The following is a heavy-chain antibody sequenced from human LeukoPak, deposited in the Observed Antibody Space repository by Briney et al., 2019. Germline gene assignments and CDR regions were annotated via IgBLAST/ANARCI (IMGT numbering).Heavy chain of an antibody. V-gene: IGHV3-30*18. CDR1: GFTFSSYG. D-gene: IGHD6-19*01. Sequence: GGSLRLSCAASGFTFSSYGMHWVRQAPGKGLEWVAVISYDGSNKYYADSVKGRFTISRDNSKNTLYLQMNSLRAEDTAVYYCAKDGGSGWYYYYYYGMDVWGQGTTVTVSS. CDR3: AKDGGSGWYYYYYYGMDV. J-gene: IGHJ6*02. CDR2: ISYDGSNK.